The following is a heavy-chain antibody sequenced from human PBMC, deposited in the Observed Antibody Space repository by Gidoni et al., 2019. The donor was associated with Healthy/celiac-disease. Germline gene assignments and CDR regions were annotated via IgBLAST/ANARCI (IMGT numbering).Heavy chain of an antibody. CDR2: ISSSSSTI. CDR1: GFPFSSYS. V-gene: IGHV3-48*02. CDR3: ARDGEDGDLGFDY. J-gene: IGHJ4*02. D-gene: IGHD4-17*01. Sequence: EVQLVESGGGLVQPGGSLRLSCAASGFPFSSYSMNWVRQAPGKGLEWVSDISSSSSTIYYADAVKGRFTISRDNAKNSLYLQMNSLRDEDTAVYYCARDGEDGDLGFDYWGQGTLVTVSS.